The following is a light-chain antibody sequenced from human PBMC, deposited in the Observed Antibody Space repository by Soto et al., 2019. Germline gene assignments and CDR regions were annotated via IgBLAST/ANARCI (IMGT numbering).Light chain of an antibody. J-gene: IGKJ5*01. CDR3: QQSYSNSIT. Sequence: DIQMTQSPLSLSASVGDRVSITCRASESITFYLNWYQQRPGKAPKLLIYAASNLQSGVPSRFSGSGSGTDFTLTITSLQPEDFATYYCQQSYSNSITFGQGTRLEIK. V-gene: IGKV1-39*01. CDR2: AAS. CDR1: ESITFY.